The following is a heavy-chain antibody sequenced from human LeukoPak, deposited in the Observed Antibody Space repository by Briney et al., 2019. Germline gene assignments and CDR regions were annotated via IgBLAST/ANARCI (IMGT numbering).Heavy chain of an antibody. Sequence: GGSLRLSCAASGFTFSSYSMTWVRQAPGKGLEWVSGIRNCGGVTVYADSVKGRFTISRDDSKDTLYLQMNSLRAEDTAVYYCAKSGGAWLFDYWGQGTLVTVSS. CDR1: GFTFSSYS. CDR3: AKSGGAWLFDY. J-gene: IGHJ4*02. CDR2: IRNCGGVT. D-gene: IGHD4-17*01. V-gene: IGHV3-23*01.